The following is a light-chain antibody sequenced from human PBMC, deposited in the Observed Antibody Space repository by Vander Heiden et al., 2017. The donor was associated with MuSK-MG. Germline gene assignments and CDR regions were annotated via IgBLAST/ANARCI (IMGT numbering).Light chain of an antibody. Sequence: PGHSITLSCPGTRRRVGSYNLVSWYQQHPGTAPKLMIYEVSKRPSGVSNRFSGSKSGNTASLTISGLQAEDEADYYCCSYAGSSTDWVFGGGTKLTVL. V-gene: IGLV2-23*02. CDR2: EVS. CDR3: CSYAGSSTDWV. J-gene: IGLJ3*02. CDR1: RRRVGSYNL.